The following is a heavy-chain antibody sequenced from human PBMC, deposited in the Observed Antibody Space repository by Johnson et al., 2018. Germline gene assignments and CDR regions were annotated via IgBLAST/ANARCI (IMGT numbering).Heavy chain of an antibody. CDR3: ATGGLLWWGRLVDVGDFQH. Sequence: QLVESGGGVVQPGRSLRLSCAASGFTFSSYGTHWVRQAPGKGLEWVAVISYDGSNKYYADSVKGRFTISRDNSKNTLYLQMTSLRAEDTAVYYCATGGLLWWGRLVDVGDFQHWCQGTLVTVAS. CDR2: ISYDGSNK. D-gene: IGHD2-21*01. CDR1: GFTFSSYG. J-gene: IGHJ1*01. V-gene: IGHV3-30*03.